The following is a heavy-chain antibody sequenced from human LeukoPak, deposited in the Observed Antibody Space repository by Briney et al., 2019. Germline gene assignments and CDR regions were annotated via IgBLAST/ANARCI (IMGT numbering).Heavy chain of an antibody. CDR1: GFTFSSYG. V-gene: IGHV3-30*03. Sequence: GGSLRLSCAASGFTFSSYGMHWVRRAPYKGLEWVAVISYDGSNKYYADFVMGRFTISRDNSKNTLYLQVNSLRAEDTAVYHCAVAGYSSGWYVVDYWGQGTLVTVSS. D-gene: IGHD6-19*01. CDR3: AVAGYSSGWYVVDY. J-gene: IGHJ4*02. CDR2: ISYDGSNK.